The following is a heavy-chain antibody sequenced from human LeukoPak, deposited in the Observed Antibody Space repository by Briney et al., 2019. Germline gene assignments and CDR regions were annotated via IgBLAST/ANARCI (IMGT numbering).Heavy chain of an antibody. CDR2: ITGSGATT. J-gene: IGHJ4*02. V-gene: IGHV3-23*01. Sequence: GGSLRLSCAASGFSFSTYWMTWVRQAPGKGLEWVSTITGSGATTFYADSVKGRFTISRDISKNTLYLFLQMNSLRAEDTAVYYCARGNGDYRLGSVSADYWGQGTLVTVSS. CDR1: GFSFSTYW. D-gene: IGHD4-17*01. CDR3: ARGNGDYRLGSVSADY.